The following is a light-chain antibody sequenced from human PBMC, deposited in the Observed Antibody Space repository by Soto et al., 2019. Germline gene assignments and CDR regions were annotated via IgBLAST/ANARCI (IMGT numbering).Light chain of an antibody. V-gene: IGKV1-5*03. CDR2: KAS. CDR1: QSIDTW. J-gene: IGKJ1*01. Sequence: DIQMTHSPSILSASVGDRVTITCRASQSIDTWLAWHQQKPGKAPKLLISKASNLENGVPSRFSGSGSGTEFTLTISSLQPDDFATYYCQQYNSYRALGQGTKVDIK. CDR3: QQYNSYRA.